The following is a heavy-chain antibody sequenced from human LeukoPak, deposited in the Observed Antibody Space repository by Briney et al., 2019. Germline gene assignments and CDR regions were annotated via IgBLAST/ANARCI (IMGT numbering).Heavy chain of an antibody. CDR3: VRYQGYGSGWPEGMDV. V-gene: IGHV4-61*01. CDR2: ISYSGNT. CDR1: GDSVSSGSHY. Sequence: SETLSLTCTVSGDSVSSGSHYWSWIRQPPGKGLEWIGYISYSGNTKYNPSLDSRVTISVDTSKSQFSLKLSSVTAADTAVTYCVRYQGYGSGWPEGMDVWGQGTTVTISS. J-gene: IGHJ6*02. D-gene: IGHD6-19*01.